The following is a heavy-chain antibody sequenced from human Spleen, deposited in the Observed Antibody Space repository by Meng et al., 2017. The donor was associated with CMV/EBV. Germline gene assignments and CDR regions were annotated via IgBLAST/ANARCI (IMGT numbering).Heavy chain of an antibody. CDR1: GFTFSSYW. CDR2: IWYDGSNK. D-gene: IGHD1-20*01. CDR3: AKENNWNYFDY. Sequence: GESLKISCAASGFTFSSYWMSWVRQAPGKGLEWVAVIWYDGSNKYFADSVKGRFSISRDNSKNTLYLQMNSLRAEDTAVYYCAKENNWNYFDYWGQGTLVTVSS. V-gene: IGHV3-33*06. J-gene: IGHJ4*02.